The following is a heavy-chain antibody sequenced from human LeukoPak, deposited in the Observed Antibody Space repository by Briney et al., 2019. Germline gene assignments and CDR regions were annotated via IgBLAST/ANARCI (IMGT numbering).Heavy chain of an antibody. CDR2: INSDGSST. V-gene: IGHV3-74*03. Sequence: GGSLRLSCTASGFTFSVYWMHWVRQVPGKGLVWVSRINSDGSSTTYADSVKGRFTVSRDNAKNTLYLQMNSLRAEDTAVYYCARDPPHFYGSGSYYYDYWGQGTLVTVSS. J-gene: IGHJ4*02. CDR1: GFTFSVYW. CDR3: ARDPPHFYGSGSYYYDY. D-gene: IGHD3-10*01.